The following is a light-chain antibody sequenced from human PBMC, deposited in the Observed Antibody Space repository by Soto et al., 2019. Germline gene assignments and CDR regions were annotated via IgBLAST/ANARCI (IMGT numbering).Light chain of an antibody. J-gene: IGLJ3*02. CDR3: AAWDDSLNGDWV. CDR2: INS. CDR1: SSNVGSNT. V-gene: IGLV1-44*01. Sequence: QLVLTQPPSASGTPGQRVTISCSGSSSNVGSNTVNWYQQLPGTAPKLLIHINSHRPSGVPHRFSGSKSGTSASLAISGLQSEDEADYYCAAWDDSLNGDWVFGGGTKLTVL.